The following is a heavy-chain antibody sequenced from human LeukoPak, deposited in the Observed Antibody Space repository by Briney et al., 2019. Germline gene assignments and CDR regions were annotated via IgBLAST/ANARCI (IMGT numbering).Heavy chain of an antibody. CDR2: ISYDGSNK. J-gene: IGHJ6*02. V-gene: IGHV3-30*18. D-gene: IGHD3-3*02. Sequence: PGGSLRLSCAASGFTFSSYGMHWVRQAPGKGLEWVAVISYDGSNKYYADSVKGRFTISRDNSKNTLYLQMNSLRAEDAAVYYCAKDIRRFRWGFDYYYGMDVWGQGTTVTVSS. CDR3: AKDIRRFRWGFDYYYGMDV. CDR1: GFTFSSYG.